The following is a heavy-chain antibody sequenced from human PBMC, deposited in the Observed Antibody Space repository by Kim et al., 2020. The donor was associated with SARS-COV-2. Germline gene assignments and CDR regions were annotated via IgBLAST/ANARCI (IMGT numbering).Heavy chain of an antibody. J-gene: IGHJ3*02. Sequence: GGSLRLSCAASGFTFSSYWMSWVRQAPGKGLEWVANIKQDGSEKYYVDSVKGRFTISRDNAKNSLYLQMNSLRAEDTAVYYCARGLPSRHLGDFCDAFDIWGQGTMVTVSS. CDR1: GFTFSSYW. D-gene: IGHD3-3*01. CDR2: IKQDGSEK. CDR3: ARGLPSRHLGDFCDAFDI. V-gene: IGHV3-7*01.